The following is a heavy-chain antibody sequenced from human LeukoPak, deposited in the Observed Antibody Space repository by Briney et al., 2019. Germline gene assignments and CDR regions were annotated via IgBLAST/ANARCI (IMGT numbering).Heavy chain of an antibody. V-gene: IGHV4-38-2*01. CDR1: DYSINSGHY. CDR3: ARHASPDIVIVPAATFDY. Sequence: SETLSLTCAVSDYSINSGHYWGWIRQPPGKGLEWIGSIYHSGRTYYNPSLKSRVTTSVDTSKNQLSLKLTSVTAADTAVYYCARHASPDIVIVPAATFDYWGQGTLVTVSS. D-gene: IGHD2-2*01. J-gene: IGHJ4*02. CDR2: IYHSGRT.